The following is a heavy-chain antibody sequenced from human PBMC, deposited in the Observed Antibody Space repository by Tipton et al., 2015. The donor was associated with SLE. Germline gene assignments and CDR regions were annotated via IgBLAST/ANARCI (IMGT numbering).Heavy chain of an antibody. CDR1: GTSIISGTDY. J-gene: IGHJ6*03. V-gene: IGHV4-61*02. CDR3: ARRSASRSYYNAYYYDYMDV. D-gene: IGHD3-10*01. CDR2: ISSNGFT. Sequence: LRLSCTVSGTSIISGTDYWTWIRQPAGKGLEWIGRISSNGFTNYNQFLKSRVTFLVDTSKNHFSLKLTSVTAADTAVYYCARRSASRSYYNAYYYDYMDVWGKGTTVTVSS.